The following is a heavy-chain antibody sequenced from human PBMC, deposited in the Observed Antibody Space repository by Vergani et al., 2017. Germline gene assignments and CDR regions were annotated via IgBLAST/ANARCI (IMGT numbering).Heavy chain of an antibody. CDR3: AGLILSRVDPYYCYGMDV. CDR2: IFSNDEK. V-gene: IGHV2-26*01. D-gene: IGHD2/OR15-2a*01. Sequence: QVTLKESGPVLVKPTETLTLTCTVSGFSLSNARMGVSWIRQPPGKALEWLAHIFSNDEKSYSTSLKIRLTISKDTSKSQVVLTMTNMEPVDTATYYCAGLILSRVDPYYCYGMDVWGQGTTVTVSS. CDR1: GFSLSNARMG. J-gene: IGHJ6*02.